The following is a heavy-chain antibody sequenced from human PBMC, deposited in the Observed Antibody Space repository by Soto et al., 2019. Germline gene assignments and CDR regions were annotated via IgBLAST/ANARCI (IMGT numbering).Heavy chain of an antibody. J-gene: IGHJ5*02. D-gene: IGHD3-22*01. CDR1: GYTFTSYA. Sequence: ASVEVSCKASGYTFTSYAMHWVRQAPGQRLEWMGWINAGNGNTKYSRKFQGRVTITRDTSASTAYMELSSLRSEDTAVYYCARGVLLVRSSGYYSAWFDPWGQGTLVTVSS. CDR2: INAGNGNT. CDR3: ARGVLLVRSSGYYSAWFDP. V-gene: IGHV1-3*01.